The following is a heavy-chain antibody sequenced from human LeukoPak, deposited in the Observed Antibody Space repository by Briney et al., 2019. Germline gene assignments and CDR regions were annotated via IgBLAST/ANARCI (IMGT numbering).Heavy chain of an antibody. CDR2: IKQDGSET. J-gene: IGHJ4*02. CDR3: TRIYYDFWSGCPDY. Sequence: PGGSLRLSCATSGFIFSNYWMSWVRQAPGKGLEWVANIKQDGSETYYVDSVKGRFTISRDNAKNSLYLQMNSLRAEDTALYYCTRIYYDFWSGCPDYWGQGTLVTVSS. D-gene: IGHD3-3*01. CDR1: GFIFSNYW. V-gene: IGHV3-7*01.